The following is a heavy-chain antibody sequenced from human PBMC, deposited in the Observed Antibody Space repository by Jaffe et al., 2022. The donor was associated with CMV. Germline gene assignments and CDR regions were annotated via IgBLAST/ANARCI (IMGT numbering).Heavy chain of an antibody. CDR1: GYTFTGYY. CDR2: INPNSGGT. D-gene: IGHD2-15*01. J-gene: IGHJ5*02. Sequence: QVQLVQSGAEVKKPGASVKVSCKASGYTFTGYYMHWVRQAPGQGLEWMGWINPNSGGTNYAQKFQGRVTMTRDTSISTAYMELSRLRSDDTAVYYCARAYCSGGSCYSGAGDNWFDPWGQGTLVTVSS. V-gene: IGHV1-2*02. CDR3: ARAYCSGGSCYSGAGDNWFDP.